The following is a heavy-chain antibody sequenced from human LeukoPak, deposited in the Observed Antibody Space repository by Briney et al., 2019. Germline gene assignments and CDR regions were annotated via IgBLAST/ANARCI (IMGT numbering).Heavy chain of an antibody. V-gene: IGHV4-4*07. CDR2: GST. Sequence: SETLSLTCAVSGDSISSYSWSWIRQPAGKGLECIGRGSTNYNPSLKSRVTMSVDTSTNQFSLKLNSVTAADTAVYYCARDYNYYNSGSYYDCWGQGTLVTVSS. J-gene: IGHJ4*02. CDR3: ARDYNYYNSGSYYDC. CDR1: GDSISSYS. D-gene: IGHD3-10*01.